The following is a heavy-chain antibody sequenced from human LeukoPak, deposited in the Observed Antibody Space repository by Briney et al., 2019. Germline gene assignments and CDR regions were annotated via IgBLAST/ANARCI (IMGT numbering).Heavy chain of an antibody. D-gene: IGHD3-3*01. CDR1: GYTFTGYY. V-gene: IGHV1-2*02. J-gene: IGHJ4*02. Sequence: GASVKVSCKASGYTFTGYYMHWVRQAPGQGLEWMGWINPNSGGTNYAQKFQGRVTMTRDTTISTAYMELSRLRSDDTAVYYCARASQLRFLEWLFDYLGQGTLVTVSS. CDR3: ARASQLRFLEWLFDY. CDR2: INPNSGGT.